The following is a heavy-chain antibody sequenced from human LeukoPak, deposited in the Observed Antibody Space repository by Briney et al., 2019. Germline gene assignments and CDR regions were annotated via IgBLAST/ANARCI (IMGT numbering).Heavy chain of an antibody. V-gene: IGHV3-20*04. CDR3: ARNSTRYYDFWSGYPALLLRGFDI. CDR2: INWNGGST. D-gene: IGHD3-3*01. Sequence: GGSLRLSCAASGFTFDDYGMSWVRQAPGKALERVSGINWNGGSTGYADSVKGRFTISRDNAKNSLYLQMNSLRAEDTALYYCARNSTRYYDFWSGYPALLLRGFDIWGQGTMVTVSS. J-gene: IGHJ3*02. CDR1: GFTFDDYG.